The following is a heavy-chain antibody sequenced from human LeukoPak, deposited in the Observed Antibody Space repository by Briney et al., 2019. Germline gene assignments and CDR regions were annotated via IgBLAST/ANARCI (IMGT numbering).Heavy chain of an antibody. D-gene: IGHD6-19*01. CDR3: ARFGSGWYHAYYFDY. Sequence: KPSETLSLTCTVSGGSITNNNYYWDWIRQPPGKGLEWIGDFYYSGSTHYNPSLKSRVTISVDTSKNQFSLKLSSVTAADTAVYYCARFGSGWYHAYYFDYWGQGTLVTVSS. CDR2: FYYSGST. V-gene: IGHV4-39*07. CDR1: GGSITNNNYY. J-gene: IGHJ4*02.